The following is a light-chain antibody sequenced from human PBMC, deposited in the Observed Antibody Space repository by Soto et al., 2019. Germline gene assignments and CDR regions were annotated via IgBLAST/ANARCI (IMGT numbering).Light chain of an antibody. J-gene: IGKJ4*01. CDR3: QQYDSYPLT. Sequence: IQLTQSASCLSACVGDRVSIXCRASQSVSIWFVWYQQKPGKAPRLLIYDAASLKHGGPSRFSGSGSATEFTRTISSLQPEDFATYYGQQYDSYPLTFGGGTKVDIK. V-gene: IGKV1-5*01. CDR2: DAA. CDR1: QSVSIW.